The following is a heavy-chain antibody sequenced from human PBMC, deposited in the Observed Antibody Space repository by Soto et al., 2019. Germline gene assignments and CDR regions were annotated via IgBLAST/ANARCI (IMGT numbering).Heavy chain of an antibody. CDR2: MLYSGLT. J-gene: IGHJ6*02. V-gene: IGHV4-39*01. Sequence: LSLTCSVSGYSVSSSGYYWAWIRQPPGKGLEWIGSMLYSGLTYYNPSLKSRVTLSVDTSKNQFSVRLNSVTASDTAVYYCAPLSVSLSGPYGIHVWGQGTTVTVSS. D-gene: IGHD2-15*01. CDR3: APLSVSLSGPYGIHV. CDR1: GYSVSSSGYY.